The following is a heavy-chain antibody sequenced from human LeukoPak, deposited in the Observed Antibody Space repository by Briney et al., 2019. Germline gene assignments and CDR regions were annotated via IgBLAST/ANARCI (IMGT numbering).Heavy chain of an antibody. CDR3: ARAVAFLEWLLNY. CDR2: IKQDGSEK. D-gene: IGHD3-3*02. CDR1: GFTFSSYW. V-gene: IGHV3-7*01. J-gene: IGHJ4*02. Sequence: PGGSLRLSCAAFGFTFSSYWMSWVRQAPGKGLEWVANIKQDGSEKYYVDSVKGRFTISRDNAKNSLYLQMNSLRAEDTAVYYCARAVAFLEWLLNYWGQGTLVTVSS.